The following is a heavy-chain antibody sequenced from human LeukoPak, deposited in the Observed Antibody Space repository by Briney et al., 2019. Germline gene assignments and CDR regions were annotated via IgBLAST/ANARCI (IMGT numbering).Heavy chain of an antibody. D-gene: IGHD1-26*01. V-gene: IGHV6-1*01. CDR3: ARAGEWELLELAFDY. J-gene: IGHJ4*02. CDR2: TYYRSKWYN. CDR1: GDSVSSNSAA. Sequence: SQTLSLTFAISGDSVSSNSAAWNWIRQSPSRGLEWLGRTYYRSKWYNDYAVSVKSQITINPDTSKNQFSLQLNSVTPEDTAVYYCARAGEWELLELAFDYWGQGTLVTVSS.